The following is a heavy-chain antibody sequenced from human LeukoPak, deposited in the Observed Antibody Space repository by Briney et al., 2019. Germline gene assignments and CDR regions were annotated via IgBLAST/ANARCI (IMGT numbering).Heavy chain of an antibody. D-gene: IGHD5-18*01. CDR1: GFTFSNAW. Sequence: GGSLRLSCAASGFTFSNAWMSWVRQAPGKGLEWVGCIKSKTDGGTTDYAAPVKGRFTIPRDDSKNTLYLQMNSLKTEDTAVYYCTTHSYGYFDYWGQGTLVTVSS. J-gene: IGHJ4*02. CDR3: TTHSYGYFDY. CDR2: IKSKTDGGTT. V-gene: IGHV3-15*01.